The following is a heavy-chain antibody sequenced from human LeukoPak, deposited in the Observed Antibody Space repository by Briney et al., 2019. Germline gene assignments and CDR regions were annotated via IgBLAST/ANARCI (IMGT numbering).Heavy chain of an antibody. CDR1: GGSISSGGYY. J-gene: IGHJ4*02. V-gene: IGHV4-31*03. Sequence: SQTLSLTCTVSGGSISSGGYYWSWIRQHPGKGLEWIGYIYYSGSTYYNPSLKSRVTISVDTSKNKFSLKLSSVTAADTAVYYCARGGWVVAATFFFDYWGQGTLVTVSS. D-gene: IGHD2-15*01. CDR2: IYYSGST. CDR3: ARGGWVVAATFFFDY.